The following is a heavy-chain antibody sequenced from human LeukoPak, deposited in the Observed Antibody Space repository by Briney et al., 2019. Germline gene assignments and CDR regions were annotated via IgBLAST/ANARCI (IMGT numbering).Heavy chain of an antibody. V-gene: IGHV4-39*07. CDR3: ARTYCSSTSCRTFDY. CDR2: IYYSGST. CDR1: GGSISSSSYY. D-gene: IGHD2-2*01. J-gene: IGHJ4*02. Sequence: SETLSLTCTVSGGSISSSSYYWGWIRQPPGKGLEWIGSIYYSGSTNYNPSLKSRVTMSVDTSKNQFSLKLSSVTAADTAVYYCARTYCSSTSCRTFDYWGQGALVTVSS.